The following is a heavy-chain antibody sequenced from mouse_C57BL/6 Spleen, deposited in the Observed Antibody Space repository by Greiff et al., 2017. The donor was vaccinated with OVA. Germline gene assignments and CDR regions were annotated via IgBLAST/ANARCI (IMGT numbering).Heavy chain of an antibody. CDR3: ARYGNYEARDY. Sequence: EVQLQQSGPVLVKPGASVKMSCKASGYTFTDYYMNWVKQSHGKSLEWIGVINPYNGGTSYNQKFKGKATLTVDKSSSTAYMELNSLTSEDSAVYYCARYGNYEARDYWGQGTSVTVSS. D-gene: IGHD2-1*01. CDR2: INPYNGGT. CDR1: GYTFTDYY. V-gene: IGHV1-19*01. J-gene: IGHJ4*01.